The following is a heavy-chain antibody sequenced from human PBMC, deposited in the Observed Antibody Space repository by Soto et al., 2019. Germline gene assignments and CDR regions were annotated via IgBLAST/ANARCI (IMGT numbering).Heavy chain of an antibody. J-gene: IGHJ4*01. Sequence: GGSLRLSCTVSGFAFNNYGINWVRQAPGKGLEWVSSISKSDYTYYSDSVKGRFAISRDNAKSSVSLQMNTLRVEDTAVYYCAREDSIITPAVSDFWGHGTLVTVSS. CDR1: GFAFNNYG. CDR2: ISKSDYT. D-gene: IGHD2-2*01. CDR3: AREDSIITPAVSDF. V-gene: IGHV3-21*01.